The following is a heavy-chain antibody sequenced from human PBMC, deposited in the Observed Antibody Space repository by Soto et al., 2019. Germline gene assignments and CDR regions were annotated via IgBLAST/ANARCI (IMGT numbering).Heavy chain of an antibody. Sequence: SETLSLTCSVWKESIYRRSEYWSTNRQPPGKEPQWIASVHYTASTTYYNPSLKSRVTISVDTSKNQFSLNLRSVTAADTAIYYCARATPGFRGRCFQRWGQGKMVTVSS. D-gene: IGHD3-16*01. CDR3: ARATPGFRGRCFQR. CDR2: VHYTAST. CDR1: KESIYRRSEY. J-gene: IGHJ3*01. V-gene: IGHV4-39*02.